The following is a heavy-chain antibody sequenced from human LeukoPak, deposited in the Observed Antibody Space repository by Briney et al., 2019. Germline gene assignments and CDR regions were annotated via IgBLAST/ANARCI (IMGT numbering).Heavy chain of an antibody. Sequence: GGSLRLSCAASGFIVSSNYMSWVRQAPGKGLEWVSLIYRGGNTYYAGSVKGRFTISRDNSKNTLYLQMNSLRAEDTAVYYCAGVPALYCGSDCYSDWGQGTLVTVSS. D-gene: IGHD2-21*02. J-gene: IGHJ4*02. V-gene: IGHV3-66*01. CDR3: AGVPALYCGSDCYSD. CDR2: IYRGGNT. CDR1: GFIVSSNY.